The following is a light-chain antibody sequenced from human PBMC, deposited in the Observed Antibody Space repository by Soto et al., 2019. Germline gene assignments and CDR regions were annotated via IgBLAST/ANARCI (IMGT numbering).Light chain of an antibody. CDR1: QGISTY. J-gene: IGKJ1*01. V-gene: IGKV1-39*01. CDR2: AAS. Sequence: DIQMTQSPSSLSASVGDRVTITCRASQGISTYLNWYQQKPGKAPKLLIYAASSLQSGVPSRFSGSGSETDFTLTISSLQPEDFATYSCQQGYSTTWTFGQGTKV. CDR3: QQGYSTTWT.